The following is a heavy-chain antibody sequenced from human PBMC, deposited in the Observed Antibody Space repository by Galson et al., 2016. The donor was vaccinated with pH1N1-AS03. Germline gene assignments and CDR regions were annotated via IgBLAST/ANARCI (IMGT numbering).Heavy chain of an antibody. J-gene: IGHJ5*02. Sequence: SLRLSCAASGFTFSSYGMHWVRQAPGSGLVWVSRIDSDGGTADYADSVKGRFTVSRDNAKNTLYLQMNSLRVEDTAVYYCARVSAIRFLESVPNSNWFDPWGQGTLVTVSS. CDR2: IDSDGGTA. D-gene: IGHD3-3*01. CDR1: GFTFSSYG. CDR3: ARVSAIRFLESVPNSNWFDP. V-gene: IGHV3-74*01.